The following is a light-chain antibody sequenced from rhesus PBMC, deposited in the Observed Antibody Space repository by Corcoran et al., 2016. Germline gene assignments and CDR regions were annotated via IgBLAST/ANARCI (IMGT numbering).Light chain of an antibody. J-gene: IGKJ4*01. CDR2: DTT. CDR1: QSVSSN. CDR3: QQFSNWPLT. V-gene: IGKV3-42*03. Sequence: DIVMTQSPATLSLSPGERATLSCRASQSVSSNLAWYQQKPGQAPGLLIYDTTSRATGIPDRFSGSGSGTDFTLTIRSLEPEDFAVDYCQQFSNWPLTFGGGTKVEIK.